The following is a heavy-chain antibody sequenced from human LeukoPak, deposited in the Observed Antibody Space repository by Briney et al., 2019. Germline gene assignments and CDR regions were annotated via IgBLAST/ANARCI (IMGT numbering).Heavy chain of an antibody. CDR3: ARGQGPSYYDSSGYRNWFDP. V-gene: IGHV4-59*01. J-gene: IGHJ5*02. CDR1: GGSIISYY. Sequence: SETLSLTCTVSGGSIISYYWSWIRQPPGKGLEWIGYIYYSGSTNYNPSLKSRVTIPVDTSKNQFSPKLSSVTAADTAVYYCARGQGPSYYDSSGYRNWFDPWGQGTLVTVSS. D-gene: IGHD3-22*01. CDR2: IYYSGST.